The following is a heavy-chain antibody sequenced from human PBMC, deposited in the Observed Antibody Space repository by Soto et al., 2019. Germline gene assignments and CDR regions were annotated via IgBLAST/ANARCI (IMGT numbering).Heavy chain of an antibody. CDR1: GFTFSSYA. J-gene: IGHJ4*02. CDR3: VKGDPMVDCSGGSCNLDY. Sequence: GGSLRLSCSASGFTFSSYAMHWVRQAPGKGLEYVSAISSNGGSTYYADSVKGRFTISRDNSKNTLYLQMNSLRAEDTAVYYCVKGDPMVDCSGGSCNLDYWGQGTLVTVSS. V-gene: IGHV3-64D*08. CDR2: ISSNGGST. D-gene: IGHD2-15*01.